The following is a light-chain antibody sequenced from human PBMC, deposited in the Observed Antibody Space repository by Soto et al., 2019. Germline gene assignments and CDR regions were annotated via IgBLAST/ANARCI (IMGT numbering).Light chain of an antibody. CDR3: QQYDSSPLT. CDR1: QSVGRNY. V-gene: IGKV3-20*01. Sequence: EIVLTQSPGTLSVSPGQRVTLSCRASQSVGRNYLAWYQQKPGQAPRLLIHGASTRATGIPDRFSGSGSGTDFTLTISRLEPEDFAVYFCQQYDSSPLTFGGGAKVETK. CDR2: GAS. J-gene: IGKJ4*01.